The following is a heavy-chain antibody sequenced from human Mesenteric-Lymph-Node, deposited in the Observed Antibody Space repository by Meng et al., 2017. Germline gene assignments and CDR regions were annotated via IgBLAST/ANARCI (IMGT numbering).Heavy chain of an antibody. J-gene: IGHJ4*02. CDR3: ARGTGSSWTEYYY. CDR2: ISAYNGNT. Sequence: ASVKVSCKASGYTFNTYDVNWVRQAPGQGLEWMGWISAYNGNTNYAQKLQGRVTMTTDTSTSTAYMELSSLRSEDTAVYYCARGTGSSWTEYYYWGQGTLVTVSS. V-gene: IGHV1-18*01. CDR1: GYTFNTYD. D-gene: IGHD6-13*01.